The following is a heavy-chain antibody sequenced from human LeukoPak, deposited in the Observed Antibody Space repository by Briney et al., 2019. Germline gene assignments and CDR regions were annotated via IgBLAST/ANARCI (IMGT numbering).Heavy chain of an antibody. CDR3: ARDLYGTDY. D-gene: IGHD2-8*01. CDR1: GGSINSYY. Sequence: SETLSLTCTVSGGSINSYYWSWIRQPPRKGLEWIGYIYYSGSTYYNPSLKSRVTISLDTSKNQFSLKLSSVTAADTAVYYCARDLYGTDYWGQGTLVTVSS. V-gene: IGHV4-59*01. CDR2: IYYSGST. J-gene: IGHJ4*02.